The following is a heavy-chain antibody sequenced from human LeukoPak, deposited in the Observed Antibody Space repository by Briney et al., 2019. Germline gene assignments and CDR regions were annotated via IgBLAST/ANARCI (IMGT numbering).Heavy chain of an antibody. CDR1: GFTFSSYW. CDR3: ADPGMGY. V-gene: IGHV3-7*01. J-gene: IGHJ4*02. CDR2: IKQNGSEE. Sequence: GGSLRLSCAASGFTFSSYWMSWVRQAPGKGLEWVANIKQNGSEETYIDSVKGHFIISRDNAKSSLSLQMNSLRGEDTAVYYCADPGMGYWGQGTLVTVSS. D-gene: IGHD1-14*01.